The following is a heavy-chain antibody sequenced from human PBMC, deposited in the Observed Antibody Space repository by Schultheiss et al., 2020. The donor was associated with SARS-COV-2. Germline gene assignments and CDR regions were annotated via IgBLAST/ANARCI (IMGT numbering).Heavy chain of an antibody. CDR2: IKSKTDGGTT. J-gene: IGHJ4*02. CDR1: GFTFSNAW. Sequence: GGSLRLSCAVYGFTFSNAWMSWVRQAPGKGLEWVGRIKSKTDGGTTDYAAPVKGRFTISRDDSKSTWYVQMNRLRTEDTAVYYCTTPIPYDFVDSRGYNWGQGTLVTVAS. CDR3: TTPIPYDFVDSRGYN. D-gene: IGHD3-22*01. V-gene: IGHV3-15*01.